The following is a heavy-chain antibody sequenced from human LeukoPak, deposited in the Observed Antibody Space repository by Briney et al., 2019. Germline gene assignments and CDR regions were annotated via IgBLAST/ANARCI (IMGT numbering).Heavy chain of an antibody. Sequence: ASVKVSCKPSGDTFNHHVIACVRDAPGQGRESMGWIFAWNGDTIYAQKVQGRVTMTKDTSTNTAYMELRSLTSDDTALYYCARDPSNTSGRYQYFDLWGRGTLVTVSS. CDR2: IFAWNGDT. CDR3: ARDPSNTSGRYQYFDL. V-gene: IGHV1-18*01. J-gene: IGHJ2*01. CDR1: GDTFNHHV. D-gene: IGHD6-19*01.